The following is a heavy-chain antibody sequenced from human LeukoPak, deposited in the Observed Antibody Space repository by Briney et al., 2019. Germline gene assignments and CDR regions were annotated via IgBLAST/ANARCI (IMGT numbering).Heavy chain of an antibody. CDR2: IYYSGST. D-gene: IGHD2/OR15-2a*01. V-gene: IGHV4-31*03. CDR3: ARGRRTTPFDY. Sequence: SETLSLTCTVSGGSISSGGYYWSWFRQHPGKGLEWIGYIYYSGSTYYNPSLKSRVTISVDTSKNQFSLKLSSVTAADTAVYYCARGRRTTPFDYWGQGTLVTVSS. J-gene: IGHJ4*02. CDR1: GGSISSGGYY.